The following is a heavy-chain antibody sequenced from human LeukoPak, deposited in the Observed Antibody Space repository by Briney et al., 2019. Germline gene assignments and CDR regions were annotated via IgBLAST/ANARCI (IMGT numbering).Heavy chain of an antibody. Sequence: GRSLRLSCAASGFTFDDYAMHWVWQAPGKGLEWVSGISWNSGSIGYADSVKGRFTISRDNAKNSLYLQMNSLRAEDTALYYCAKGEVGSLDYYYYGMDVWGQGTTVTVSS. J-gene: IGHJ6*02. V-gene: IGHV3-9*01. CDR2: ISWNSGSI. CDR1: GFTFDDYA. D-gene: IGHD1-26*01. CDR3: AKGEVGSLDYYYYGMDV.